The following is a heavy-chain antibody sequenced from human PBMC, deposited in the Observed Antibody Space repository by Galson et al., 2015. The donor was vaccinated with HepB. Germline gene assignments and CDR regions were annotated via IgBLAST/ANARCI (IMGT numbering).Heavy chain of an antibody. J-gene: IGHJ4*02. CDR3: ARDLGFGLDY. Sequence: SLRLPCAASGFTFSSYGMYWVRQAPGKGLEWVAVIWYDGSIEYYRDSVRGRFTVSRDNSRNTLYLQMSSLRAEDTAVYYCARDLGFGLDYWGQGTLVTVSS. D-gene: IGHD3-16*01. CDR1: GFTFSSYG. CDR2: IWYDGSIE. V-gene: IGHV3-33*01.